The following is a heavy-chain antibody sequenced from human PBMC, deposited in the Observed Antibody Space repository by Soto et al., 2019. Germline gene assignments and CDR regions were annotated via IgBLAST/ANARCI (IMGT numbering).Heavy chain of an antibody. CDR2: IIPIFGTA. Sequence: QVQLVQSGAEVKKPGSSVKVSCKASGGTFSSYAISWVRQAPGQGREWMGGIIPIFGTANYAQTFQGRVTITADESTSTAYMELSSLRSEDTAVYYCARGGRPYGYVYYFDYWGQGTLVTVSS. CDR1: GGTFSSYA. V-gene: IGHV1-69*01. CDR3: ARGGRPYGYVYYFDY. D-gene: IGHD5-18*01. J-gene: IGHJ4*02.